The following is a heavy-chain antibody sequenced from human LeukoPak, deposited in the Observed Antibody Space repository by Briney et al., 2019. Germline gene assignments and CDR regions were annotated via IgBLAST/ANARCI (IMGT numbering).Heavy chain of an antibody. J-gene: IGHJ4*02. D-gene: IGHD1-26*01. CDR1: GFTFGDYA. V-gene: IGHV3-49*04. Sequence: GGSLRLSCTASGFTFGDYAMSWVRQAPGKGLEWVGFIRSKAYGGTTKYAASVKGRFTISRDDSKSIAYLQMNSLKTEDTAVYYCTREGSGSYYYFDYWGQGTLVTVSS. CDR3: TREGSGSYYYFDY. CDR2: IRSKAYGGTT.